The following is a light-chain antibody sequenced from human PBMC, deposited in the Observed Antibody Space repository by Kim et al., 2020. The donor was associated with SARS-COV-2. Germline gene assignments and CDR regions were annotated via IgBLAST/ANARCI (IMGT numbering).Light chain of an antibody. V-gene: IGKV3-20*01. CDR1: QSVDSNY. Sequence: LSPGERAPRSCRASQSVDSNYLAWFQQKPGQAPRLLIYVASSRATGIPDRFSGSGSGTDFTLTISRLEPEDFAVYYCQQYGSSPYTFGQGTKLEI. CDR3: QQYGSSPYT. CDR2: VAS. J-gene: IGKJ2*01.